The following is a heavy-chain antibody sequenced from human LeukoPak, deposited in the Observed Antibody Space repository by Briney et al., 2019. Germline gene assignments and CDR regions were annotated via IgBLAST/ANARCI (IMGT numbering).Heavy chain of an antibody. Sequence: GRSLRLSCAASGFIFSSYAMHWVRQAPGKGLEWVAVISYDGSNKYYADSVKGRFTISRDNSKNTLYLQMNSLRAEDTAVYYCARERVREVATITYYYYYGMDVWGKGTTVTVS. CDR1: GFIFSSYA. V-gene: IGHV3-30*04. CDR2: ISYDGSNK. D-gene: IGHD5-12*01. J-gene: IGHJ6*04. CDR3: ARERVREVATITYYYYYGMDV.